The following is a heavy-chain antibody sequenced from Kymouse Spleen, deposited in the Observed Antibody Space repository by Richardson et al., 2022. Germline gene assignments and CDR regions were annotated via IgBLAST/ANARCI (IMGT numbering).Heavy chain of an antibody. D-gene: IGHD6-6*01. CDR3: ARGGSSSSGYYFDY. Sequence: QLQLQESGPGLVKPSETLSLTCTVSGGSISSSSYYWGWIRQPPGKGLEWIGSIYYSGSTYYNPSLKSRVTISVDTSKNQFSLKLSSVTAADTAVYYCARGGSSSSGYYFDYWGQGTLVTVSS. CDR1: GGSISSSSYY. V-gene: IGHV4-39*01. J-gene: IGHJ4*02. CDR2: IYYSGST.